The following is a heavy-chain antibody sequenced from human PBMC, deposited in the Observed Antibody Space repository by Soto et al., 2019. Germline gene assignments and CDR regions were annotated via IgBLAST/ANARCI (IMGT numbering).Heavy chain of an antibody. CDR1: GYTFTSYF. CDR3: ARQNYYSGMDV. CDR2: ISAYTGNT. V-gene: IGHV1-18*01. J-gene: IGHJ6*02. Sequence: QVQLVQSGAEVKKPGASVKVSCKASGYTFTSYFITWVRQAPGQGLEWMGWISAYTGNTNYAQMLQGRVTMTTDTSTATAYMEMRTLRSDDTAVYYCARQNYYSGMDVWGQGTTGTVSS.